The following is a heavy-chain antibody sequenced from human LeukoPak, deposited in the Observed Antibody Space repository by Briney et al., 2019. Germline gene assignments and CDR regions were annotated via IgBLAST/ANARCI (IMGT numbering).Heavy chain of an antibody. CDR3: ARVRVPSAENDAFDI. CDR1: GGSISSAGHY. D-gene: IGHD2-15*01. CDR2: ILYRGRT. Sequence: SQTLSLTCTVSGGSISSAGHYWSWIRQQPGKGLQWIGYILYRGRTFYNPSLKSRLNISVDTSTDQFSLKLSSVTAADTAVYYCARVRVPSAENDAFDIWGQGTMVTVSS. V-gene: IGHV4-31*03. J-gene: IGHJ3*02.